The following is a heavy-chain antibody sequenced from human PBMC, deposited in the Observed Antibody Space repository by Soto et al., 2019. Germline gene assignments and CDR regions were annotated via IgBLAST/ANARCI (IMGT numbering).Heavy chain of an antibody. D-gene: IGHD3-22*01. Sequence: EVQLVESGGGLIQPGGSLRLSCAASGFTVSSNYMSWVRQAPGKGLEWVSVIYSGGSTYYADSVKGRFTISRDNSKTKLYLQMNSLRAEDTAVYYCARDRVESGYPEYFQHWGQGTLVTVSS. V-gene: IGHV3-53*01. CDR3: ARDRVESGYPEYFQH. CDR2: IYSGGST. CDR1: GFTVSSNY. J-gene: IGHJ1*01.